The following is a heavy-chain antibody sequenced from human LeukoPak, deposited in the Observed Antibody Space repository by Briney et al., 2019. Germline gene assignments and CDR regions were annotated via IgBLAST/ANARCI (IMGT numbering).Heavy chain of an antibody. Sequence: ASVKVSCKASGYTFTSYGISWVRQAPGQGPEWMGWVSAYNGDTNYAQKFQGRVTMTTDISRSTAYLEVRSLRSDDTAVYYCARDLGASTVIFFDFWGQGTLVTVSS. D-gene: IGHD4-11*01. V-gene: IGHV1-18*01. CDR3: ARDLGASTVIFFDF. CDR2: VSAYNGDT. J-gene: IGHJ4*02. CDR1: GYTFTSYG.